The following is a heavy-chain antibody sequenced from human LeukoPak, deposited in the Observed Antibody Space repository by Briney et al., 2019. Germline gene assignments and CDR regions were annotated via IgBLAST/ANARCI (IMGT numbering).Heavy chain of an antibody. Sequence: ASVKVSCKASGGTFSSYAISWVRQAPGQGLEWMGRIIPIFGIANYAQKFQGRVTITADKSTSTAYMELSSLRSEDTAVYYCASHIVVVPAALYYYYGMDVWGQGTTVTASS. D-gene: IGHD2-2*01. CDR1: GGTFSSYA. CDR3: ASHIVVVPAALYYYYGMDV. J-gene: IGHJ6*02. V-gene: IGHV1-69*04. CDR2: IIPIFGIA.